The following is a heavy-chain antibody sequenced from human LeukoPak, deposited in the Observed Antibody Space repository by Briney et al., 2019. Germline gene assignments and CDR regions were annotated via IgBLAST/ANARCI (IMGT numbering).Heavy chain of an antibody. CDR2: ISSSAGST. J-gene: IGHJ1*01. CDR1: GFTFRSYA. Sequence: GGSLRLSCAASGFTFRSYAMSWVRQAPGKGLEWVSAISSSAGSTYYADSVKGRFTISRVNSKNTLYLQMNSLRAEDTAVYYCAKENYGDSTGGRFQHWGQGTLVTVSS. CDR3: AKENYGDSTGGRFQH. D-gene: IGHD4-17*01. V-gene: IGHV3-23*01.